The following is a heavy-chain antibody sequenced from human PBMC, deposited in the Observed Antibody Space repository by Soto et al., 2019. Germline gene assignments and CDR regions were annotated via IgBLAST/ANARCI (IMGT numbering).Heavy chain of an antibody. Sequence: GGSLRLSCAASGFTFSSYAMSWVRQAPGKGLEWVSAISGSGGSTYYADSVKGRFTISRDNSKNTLYLQMNSLRAEDTAVYYCAKENPTPLRYFDWLTPGYFDYWGQEPWSPSPQ. CDR3: AKENPTPLRYFDWLTPGYFDY. CDR1: GFTFSSYA. V-gene: IGHV3-23*01. D-gene: IGHD3-9*01. J-gene: IGHJ4*01. CDR2: ISGSGGST.